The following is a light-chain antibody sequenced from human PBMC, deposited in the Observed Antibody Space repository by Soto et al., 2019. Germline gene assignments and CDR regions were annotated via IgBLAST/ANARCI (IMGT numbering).Light chain of an antibody. J-gene: IGLJ2*01. V-gene: IGLV2-14*02. Sequence: QSALTQPASVSGSPGQSITISCTGTSTDIGSYNLVSWYQRHPGKAPKLMIYEGTKRPSGVSDRFSGSKSGHTASLTISGLQTDDEADYYCASYTGRNAWLFGGGTKLTVL. CDR2: EGT. CDR1: STDIGSYNL. CDR3: ASYTGRNAWL.